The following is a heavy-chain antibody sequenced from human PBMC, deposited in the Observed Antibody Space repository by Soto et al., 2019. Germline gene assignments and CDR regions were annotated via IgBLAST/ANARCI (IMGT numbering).Heavy chain of an antibody. V-gene: IGHV2-5*01. Sequence: QITLKESGPTLVKPTQTLTLTCTFSGFALSTNGVGVGWIRQSPGKALEWVALIYWNDDKRYSPSLKSRLTITKDTSKNQVVLTMTNVDPVDTGTYYCAHTLSSADYVSWYFDLWGRGTLVTVSS. CDR3: AHTLSSADYVSWYFDL. CDR2: IYWNDDK. D-gene: IGHD3-16*01. J-gene: IGHJ2*01. CDR1: GFALSTNGVG.